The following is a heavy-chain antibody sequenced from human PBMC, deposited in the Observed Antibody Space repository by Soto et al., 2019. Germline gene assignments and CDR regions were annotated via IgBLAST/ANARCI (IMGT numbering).Heavy chain of an antibody. Sequence: QVQLMQSGAEVKKPGASVKVSCKASGYTFTDYYIHWVRQAPGQGLEWMGWINPNSGGTDYAQKFQGWVTMTRDTSISTAYTELNRLRSDDTAVYYCARDRLSYMDVWGRGTTVTATS. CDR1: GYTFTDYY. CDR3: ARDRLSYMDV. J-gene: IGHJ6*03. V-gene: IGHV1-2*04. CDR2: INPNSGGT.